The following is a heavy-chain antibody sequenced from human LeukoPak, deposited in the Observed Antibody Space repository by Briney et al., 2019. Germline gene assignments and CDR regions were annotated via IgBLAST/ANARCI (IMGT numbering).Heavy chain of an antibody. CDR3: ARDREDTYLDV. J-gene: IGHJ6*03. Sequence: SGGSLRLSCAASGFTFDDYAMHWVRQAPGKGLEWVSGISWNSGSMVYADSVKGRFTISRDNAKNSLYLQMNSLRAEDMALYYCARDREDTYLDVWGKGTTVTVSS. CDR2: ISWNSGSM. CDR1: GFTFDDYA. D-gene: IGHD2-15*01. V-gene: IGHV3-9*03.